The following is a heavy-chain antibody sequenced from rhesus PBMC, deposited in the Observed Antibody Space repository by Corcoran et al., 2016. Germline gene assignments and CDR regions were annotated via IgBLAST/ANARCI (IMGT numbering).Heavy chain of an antibody. V-gene: IGHV4-73*01. J-gene: IGHJ1*01. CDR3: ASGSYKYFEF. D-gene: IGHD1-44*02. CDR2: IYGNSAST. Sequence: QVQLQQWGEGLVKPSETLSLTCAVYGGSISGYYYWSWIRQPPGKGLEWIECIYGNSASTNSNPSLKNRVTISKDTSKNQFSLKLSSVTAADTAVYYCASGSYKYFEFWGQGALVTVSS. CDR1: GGSISGYYY.